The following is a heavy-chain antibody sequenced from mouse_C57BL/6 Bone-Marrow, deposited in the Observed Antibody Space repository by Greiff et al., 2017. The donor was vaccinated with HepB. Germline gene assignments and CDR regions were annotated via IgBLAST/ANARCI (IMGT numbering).Heavy chain of an antibody. V-gene: IGHV1-81*01. J-gene: IGHJ4*01. CDR3: ARYDYDVAYYAMDY. Sequence: VQLQQSGAELARPGASVKLSCMASGYTFTSYGISWVKQRTGKGLEWIGEIYPRSGNTYYNEKFKGKATLTADKSSSTAYMELRSLTSEDSAVYFCARYDYDVAYYAMDYWGQGTSVTVSS. D-gene: IGHD2-4*01. CDR2: IYPRSGNT. CDR1: GYTFTSYG.